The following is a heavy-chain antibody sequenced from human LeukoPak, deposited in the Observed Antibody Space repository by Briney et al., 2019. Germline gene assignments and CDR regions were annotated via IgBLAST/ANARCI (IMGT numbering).Heavy chain of an antibody. CDR1: GYTFTSYA. J-gene: IGHJ3*01. Sequence: GASVKVSCKASGYTFTSYAMNWVRQAPGQGLEGMGWINTNTGNPTYAQGFTGRFVFSLDTSVSTAYLQISSLKAEDTAVYYCARDVSPSSGVFGAVWGQGTMVTVSS. D-gene: IGHD3-22*01. CDR2: INTNTGNP. CDR3: ARDVSPSSGVFGAV. V-gene: IGHV7-4-1*02.